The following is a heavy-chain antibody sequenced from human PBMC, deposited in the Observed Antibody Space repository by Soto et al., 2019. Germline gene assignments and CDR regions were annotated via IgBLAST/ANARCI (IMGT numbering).Heavy chain of an antibody. CDR2: INAGNGNT. J-gene: IGHJ6*02. CDR3: AGGGEVAAAGPRAYYYYYGMDV. V-gene: IGHV1-3*01. CDR1: GYTFTSYA. D-gene: IGHD6-13*01. Sequence: QVQLVQSGAEVKKPGASVKVSCKASGYTFTSYAMHWVRQAPGQRLEWMGWINAGNGNTKYSQKFQGRVTITRDTSASTAYMALSSLRSEDTAVYYCAGGGEVAAAGPRAYYYYYGMDVWGQGTTVTVSS.